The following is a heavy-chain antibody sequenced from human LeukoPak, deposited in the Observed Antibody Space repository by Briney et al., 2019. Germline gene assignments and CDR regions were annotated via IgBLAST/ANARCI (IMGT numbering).Heavy chain of an antibody. D-gene: IGHD3-10*01. J-gene: IGHJ5*02. CDR2: IYPDDSDS. Sequence: GASLQISCETSGSIFTTYWIGWVRPLPGAGLEWVGAIYPDDSDSRYSPSFQSQVVISADRSIRPAYLQWNSLKTSDTAIYYCVRQRGSSGTINHFDPWGQGTLVTVSS. V-gene: IGHV5-51*01. CDR1: GSIFTTYW. CDR3: VRQRGSSGTINHFDP.